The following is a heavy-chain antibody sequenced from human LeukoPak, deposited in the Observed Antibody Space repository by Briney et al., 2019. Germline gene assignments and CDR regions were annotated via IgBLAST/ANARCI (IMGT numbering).Heavy chain of an antibody. CDR2: INHSGST. CDR3: ARGPRRSYYYDSSGYYYWFDP. CDR1: GGSFSGYY. V-gene: IGHV4-34*01. Sequence: SETLSLTCAVYGGSFSGYYWSWIRQPPGKGLEWIGKINHSGSTNYNPSLKSRVTISVDTSKNQFSLKLSSVTAADTAVYYCARGPRRSYYYDSSGYYYWFDPWGQGTLVTVSS. J-gene: IGHJ5*02. D-gene: IGHD3-22*01.